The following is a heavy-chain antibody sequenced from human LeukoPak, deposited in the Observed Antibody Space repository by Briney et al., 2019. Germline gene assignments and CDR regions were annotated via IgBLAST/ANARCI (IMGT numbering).Heavy chain of an antibody. CDR3: ARQIRYTYDPNWFHP. J-gene: IGHJ5*02. D-gene: IGHD5-12*01. Sequence: SETLSLTCSVSGDSIAAPSYYWAWIRQPPGKGLEWIASIYYSGNTNYDPSLQSRVTISVDTSKNQFSLSLGSVTAADTAVYYCARQIRYTYDPNWFHPWGQGTLVTVSS. V-gene: IGHV4-39*01. CDR2: IYYSGNT. CDR1: GDSIAAPSYY.